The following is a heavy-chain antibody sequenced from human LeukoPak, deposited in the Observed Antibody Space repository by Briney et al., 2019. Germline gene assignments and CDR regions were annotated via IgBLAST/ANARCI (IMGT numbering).Heavy chain of an antibody. CDR1: RFIFSTYG. J-gene: IGHJ4*02. D-gene: IGHD1-26*01. Sequence: GGSLRLSCAASRFIFSTYGMHGVRQAPGKGLEWVAVISYDGSYESYADSVKGRFTISRDNSKNTLYLQMSSLRVEDTAVYYCAKGGPPTGASPRPWDFNYWGQGALVTVSS. V-gene: IGHV3-30*18. CDR3: AKGGPPTGASPRPWDFNY. CDR2: ISYDGSYE.